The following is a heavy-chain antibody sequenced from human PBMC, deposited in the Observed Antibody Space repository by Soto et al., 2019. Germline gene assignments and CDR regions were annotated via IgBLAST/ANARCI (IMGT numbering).Heavy chain of an antibody. V-gene: IGHV3-23*01. CDR2: IRGSGGET. J-gene: IGHJ4*02. CDR3: AKGDQDRQWVFLPI. Sequence: GGSLRLSCIVSGVTFSNYAMTWVRQAPGKGMEWVSAIRGSGGETFYADSVQGRFTISRDNSRMTLYLQMNSLRAEDTAVYYCAKGDQDRQWVFLPIWGQGTLVTGSS. CDR1: GVTFSNYA. D-gene: IGHD2-8*01.